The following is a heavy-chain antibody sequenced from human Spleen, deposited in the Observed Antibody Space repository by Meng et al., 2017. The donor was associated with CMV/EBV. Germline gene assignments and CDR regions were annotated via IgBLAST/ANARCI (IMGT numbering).Heavy chain of an antibody. V-gene: IGHV4-38-2*02. CDR1: GYSISSGDY. Sequence: SETLSLTCTVSGYSISSGDYWGWIRQPPGKGLGWIGGIYYSGSTYYNPSLKSRVTISVDTSKNQFSLKLNSVTAADTAVYYCARHRQLDPFGYWGQGTLVTVSS. J-gene: IGHJ4*02. CDR2: IYYSGST. CDR3: ARHRQLDPFGY. D-gene: IGHD6-6*01.